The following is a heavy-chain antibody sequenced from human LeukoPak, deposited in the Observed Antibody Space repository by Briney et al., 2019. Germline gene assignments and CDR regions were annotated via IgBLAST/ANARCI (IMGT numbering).Heavy chain of an antibody. Sequence: SETLSLTCAVYGGSFSGYYWSWIRQLPGKGLEWIGEINHSGSTNYNPSPKSRVTISVDTSKNQFSLKLSSVTAADTAVYYCSGYDCSGGSCYRYYYYGMDVWGQGTTVTVSS. CDR1: GGSFSGYY. CDR3: SGYDCSGGSCYRYYYYGMDV. J-gene: IGHJ6*02. CDR2: INHSGST. D-gene: IGHD2-15*01. V-gene: IGHV4-34*01.